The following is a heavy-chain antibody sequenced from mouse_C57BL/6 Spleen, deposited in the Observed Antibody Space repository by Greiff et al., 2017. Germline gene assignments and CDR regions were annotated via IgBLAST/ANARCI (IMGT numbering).Heavy chain of an antibody. V-gene: IGHV5-6*02. CDR3: ARRYEGGVDY. D-gene: IGHD2-3*01. J-gene: IGHJ2*01. CDR1: GFTFSSYG. Sequence: DVKLQESGGDLVKPGGSLKLSCAASGFTFSSYGMSWVRQTPDKRLEWVATISSGGSYTYYPDSVKGRFTISRDNAKNTLYLQMSSLKSEDTAMYYCARRYEGGVDYWGQGTTLTVSS. CDR2: ISSGGSYT.